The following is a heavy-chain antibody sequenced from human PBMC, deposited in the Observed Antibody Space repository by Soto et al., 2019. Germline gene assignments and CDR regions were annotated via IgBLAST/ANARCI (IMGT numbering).Heavy chain of an antibody. D-gene: IGHD3-22*01. Sequence: ASVKVSCKASGYTFTSYGISWVRQAPGQGLEWMGWISAYNGNTNYAQKLQGRVTMTTDTSTSTAYMELRSLRAEDTAVYYCAKDPPYDSSGRIPFDYWGQGTLVTVSS. CDR1: GYTFTSYG. CDR3: AKDPPYDSSGRIPFDY. V-gene: IGHV1-18*01. J-gene: IGHJ4*02. CDR2: ISAYNGNT.